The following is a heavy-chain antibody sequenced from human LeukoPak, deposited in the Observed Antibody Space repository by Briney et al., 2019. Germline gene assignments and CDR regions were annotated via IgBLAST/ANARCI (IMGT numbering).Heavy chain of an antibody. CDR2: IATSSDYI. J-gene: IGHJ3*02. CDR1: GFTFSTYS. Sequence: PGGSLILSCAASGFTFSTYSMNWVRQAPGKGLEWVSSIATSSDYIYYAGSLKGRFTISRDNAKNSLYLHMNSLRPDDTAVYYCARGRSITILRGVAISDGFDIWGQGTKVTVS. CDR3: ARGRSITILRGVAISDGFDI. V-gene: IGHV3-21*06. D-gene: IGHD3-10*01.